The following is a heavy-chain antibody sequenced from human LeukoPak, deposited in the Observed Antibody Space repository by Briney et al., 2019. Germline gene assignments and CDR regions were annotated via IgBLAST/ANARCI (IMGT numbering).Heavy chain of an antibody. CDR2: INPNSGGT. V-gene: IGHV1-2*02. Sequence: ASVKVSCKASGYTFTGYYMHWVRQAPGQGLEWMGWINPNSGGTNYAQKFQGRVTMTRDTSISTAYMELSRLRSDDTAVYYCARDSLPTYNSGSYGGCWGQGTLVTVSS. J-gene: IGHJ4*02. D-gene: IGHD3-10*01. CDR1: GYTFTGYY. CDR3: ARDSLPTYNSGSYGGC.